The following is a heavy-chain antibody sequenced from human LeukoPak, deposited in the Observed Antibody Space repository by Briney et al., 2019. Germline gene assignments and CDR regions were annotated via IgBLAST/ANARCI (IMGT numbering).Heavy chain of an antibody. V-gene: IGHV3-53*05. CDR2: IYSGGST. D-gene: IGHD3-3*01. J-gene: IGHJ3*02. Sequence: GGSLRLSCAASGFTVSSNYMSWVRQAPGKGLEWVSVIYSGGSTYYADSVKGRFTISRDNSKNTLYLQMGSLRAEDMAVYYCARGSDFWSGDNAFDIWGQGTMVTVAS. CDR1: GFTVSSNY. CDR3: ARGSDFWSGDNAFDI.